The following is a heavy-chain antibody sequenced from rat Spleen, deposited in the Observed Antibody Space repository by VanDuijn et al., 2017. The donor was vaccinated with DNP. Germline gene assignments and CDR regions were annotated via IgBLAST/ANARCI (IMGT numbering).Heavy chain of an antibody. D-gene: IGHD1-12*02. CDR1: GFTFSNYG. V-gene: IGHV5-29*01. CDR2: LSYDGSST. J-gene: IGHJ2*01. Sequence: EVQLVESGGGLVQPGRSLKLSCAASGFTFSNYGMAWVRQAPKKGLEWVASLSYDGSSTYYRDSVKGRFTISRDNAKSTLYLQMDSLRSEDTATYYCAGYYYDGSYYYGNFDYWGQGVMVTVSS. CDR3: AGYYYDGSYYYGNFDY.